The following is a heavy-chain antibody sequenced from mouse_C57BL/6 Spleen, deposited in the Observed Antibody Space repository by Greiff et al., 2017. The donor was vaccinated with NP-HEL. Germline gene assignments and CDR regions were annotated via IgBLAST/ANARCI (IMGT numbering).Heavy chain of an antibody. CDR3: ARRDYGKAFAY. Sequence: DVMLVESGGGLVKPGGSLKLSCAASGFTFSDYGMHWVRQAPEKGLEWVAYISSGSSTIYYADTVKGRFTISRDNAKNTLFLQMTSLRSEDTAMYYCARRDYGKAFAYWGQGTLVTVSA. D-gene: IGHD1-1*01. CDR2: ISSGSSTI. J-gene: IGHJ3*01. V-gene: IGHV5-17*01. CDR1: GFTFSDYG.